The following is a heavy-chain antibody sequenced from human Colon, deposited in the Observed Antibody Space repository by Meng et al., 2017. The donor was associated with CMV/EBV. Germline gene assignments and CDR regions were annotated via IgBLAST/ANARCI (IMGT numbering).Heavy chain of an antibody. CDR1: GASFSCYN. V-gene: IGHV4-34*01. J-gene: IGHJ4*02. D-gene: IGHD3-3*01. Sequence: CDGSGASFSCYNWCWIRQLQGKGLEWIGEIHHDGGTNYSPSLESRVTISVDTSKNQFSLTLTSVTAADTALYYCARGLEKEWPIANSWGQGTLVTVSS. CDR2: IHHDGGT. CDR3: ARGLEKEWPIANS.